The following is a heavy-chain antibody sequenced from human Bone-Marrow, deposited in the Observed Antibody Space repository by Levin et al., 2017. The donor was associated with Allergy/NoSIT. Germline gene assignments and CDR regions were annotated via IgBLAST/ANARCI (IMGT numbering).Heavy chain of an antibody. Sequence: GESLKISCRGSGFDFNTHDMNWVRQAPGQGLEWVSSISGNSHYVYYADSVKGRFSISRDNAKNSMFLHMNSLRVEDTAVYYCARSQGRSGWSYYYYARDVWGRGTTLTVSS. D-gene: IGHD3-16*01. CDR3: ARSQGRSGWSYYYYARDV. V-gene: IGHV3-21*01. CDR1: GFDFNTHD. CDR2: ISGNSHYV. J-gene: IGHJ6*02.